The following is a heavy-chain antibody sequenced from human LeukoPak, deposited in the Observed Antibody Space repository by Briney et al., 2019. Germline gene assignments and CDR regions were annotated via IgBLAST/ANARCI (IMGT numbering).Heavy chain of an antibody. CDR2: ISDSGGST. D-gene: IGHD3-22*01. CDR3: AKETYYDSSGAPLFDY. Sequence: PGGSLRLSCAASGFTFSNYAMSWVRQAPGKGLEWVSAISDSGGSTYYPDSVKGRFTISRDNSKNTLYLQMNSLRAEDTAVYYCAKETYYDSSGAPLFDYWGQGTLVTVSS. CDR1: GFTFSNYA. J-gene: IGHJ4*02. V-gene: IGHV3-23*01.